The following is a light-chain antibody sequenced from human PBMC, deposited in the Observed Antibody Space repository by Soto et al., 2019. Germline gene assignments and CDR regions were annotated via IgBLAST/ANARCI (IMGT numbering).Light chain of an antibody. J-gene: IGLJ3*02. V-gene: IGLV2-14*01. CDR1: GSDVGGYNN. CDR3: SSYTSSSSLKWV. Sequence: QSALTQPASVSGSPGQSITISCTGTGSDVGGYNNVSWYQQHPGKAPKLMIYEVSNRPSGVSNRFSGSKSGNTASLTISGLQAEDEADYYCSSYTSSSSLKWVFGGGTKLTVL. CDR2: EVS.